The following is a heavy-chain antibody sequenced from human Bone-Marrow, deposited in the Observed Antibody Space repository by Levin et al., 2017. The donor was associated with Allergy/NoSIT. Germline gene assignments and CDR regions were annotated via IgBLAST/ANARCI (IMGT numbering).Heavy chain of an antibody. CDR2: ISDSGGIP. CDR1: GFTFSSYA. J-gene: IGHJ4*02. Sequence: PGGSLRLSCETSGFTFSSYAMSWVRQAPGRGLEWVSRISDSGGIPYYADSVKGRFTISRDNSKNTLYLHMNTLRAEDTAVYYCAKVLPVAGTFFGYWGQGTLVTVSS. CDR3: AKVLPVAGTFFGY. V-gene: IGHV3-23*01. D-gene: IGHD6-19*01.